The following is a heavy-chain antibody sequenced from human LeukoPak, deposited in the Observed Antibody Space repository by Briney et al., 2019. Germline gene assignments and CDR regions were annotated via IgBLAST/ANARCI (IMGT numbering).Heavy chain of an antibody. CDR3: AHRRGSGWNYFDY. CDR2: IYWNDDE. CDR1: GCLLTTTGVG. V-gene: IGHV2-5*01. J-gene: IGHJ4*02. Sequence: SGPTLLKPTQTFTLTCSFFGCLLTTTGVGLGWIRYLPGKAIEMLSLIYWNDDERNSQSLQSRLTVTKATSKNKAVIPLTNMDPVDTATYYCAHRRGSGWNYFDYWGQGTLVTVSS. D-gene: IGHD6-19*01.